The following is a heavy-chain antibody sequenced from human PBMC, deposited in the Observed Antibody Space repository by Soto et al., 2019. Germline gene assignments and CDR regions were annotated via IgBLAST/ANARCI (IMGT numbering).Heavy chain of an antibody. CDR3: ARGFGSPYYFES. D-gene: IGHD3-10*01. CDR2: ISSSGSA. Sequence: SETLSLTCAVSGGSISSYYWNWIRQAPGKGLEWIGYISSSGSANYNPSLKGRVTMSADTPNNQFSLKLNSVTAADTALYYCARGFGSPYYFESWGQGTLVTVSS. CDR1: GGSISSYY. V-gene: IGHV4-59*01. J-gene: IGHJ4*02.